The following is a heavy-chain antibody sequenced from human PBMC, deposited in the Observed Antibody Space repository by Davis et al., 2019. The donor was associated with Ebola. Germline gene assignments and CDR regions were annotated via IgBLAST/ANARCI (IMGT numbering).Heavy chain of an antibody. CDR1: GYTFASYG. V-gene: IGHV1-18*01. D-gene: IGHD3-3*01. CDR3: AKSGLSFGVVKYHYGVDV. J-gene: IGHJ6*04. CDR2: FSAHNGNI. Sequence: AASVKVSCKASGYTFASYGFSWVRQAPGQGLEWVGWFSAHNGNIYYAPKFQGRVAMTRDTSSSTAYMELRSLRSDDTAVYYCAKSGLSFGVVKYHYGVDVWGKGTTVTVSS.